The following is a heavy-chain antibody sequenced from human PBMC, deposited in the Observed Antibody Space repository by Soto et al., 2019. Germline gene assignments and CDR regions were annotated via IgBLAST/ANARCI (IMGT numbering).Heavy chain of an antibody. CDR1: GFTFDDYG. V-gene: IGHV3-20*04. Sequence: GGSLRLSCAASGFTFDDYGLSWVRQAPGKGLEWVSGINWNGGSTGYADSVKGRFTISRDNAKNSLYLQMNSLRAEDTALYYCARLYSSGWYGPGRYWGQGTLVTVSS. CDR3: ARLYSSGWYGPGRY. CDR2: INWNGGST. D-gene: IGHD6-19*01. J-gene: IGHJ4*02.